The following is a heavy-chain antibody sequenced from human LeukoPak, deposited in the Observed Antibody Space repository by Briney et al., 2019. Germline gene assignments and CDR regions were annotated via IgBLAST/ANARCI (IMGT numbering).Heavy chain of an antibody. Sequence: SETLSLTCSVSGGSVNTYYWSWIRQSAGKGLEWIGRISITEGTNYNPSLKSRVSMSVDASKNHFSLKLSSVTAADTAVYYCAREVGATDYYYYYYMDVWGKGTTVTVSS. CDR3: AREVGATDYYYYYYMDV. D-gene: IGHD1-26*01. CDR1: GGSVNTYY. CDR2: ISITEGT. V-gene: IGHV4-4*07. J-gene: IGHJ6*03.